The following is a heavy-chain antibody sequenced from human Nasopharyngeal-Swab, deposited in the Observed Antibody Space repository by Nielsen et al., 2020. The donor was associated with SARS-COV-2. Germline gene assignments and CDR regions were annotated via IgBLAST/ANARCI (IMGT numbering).Heavy chain of an antibody. Sequence: VGQAPGQGLEGMGRFNPNSGGTNYAQKFQGRVTMTRDTSISTAYMELSRLRSDDTAVYYCARERDGDIVVVPAAMRYYYYGMDVWGQGTTVTVSS. CDR3: ARERDGDIVVVPAAMRYYYYGMDV. CDR2: FNPNSGGT. V-gene: IGHV1-2*06. J-gene: IGHJ6*02. D-gene: IGHD2-2*01.